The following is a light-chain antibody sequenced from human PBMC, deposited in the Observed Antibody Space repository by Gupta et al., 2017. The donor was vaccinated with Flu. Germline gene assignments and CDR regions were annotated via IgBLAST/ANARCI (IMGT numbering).Light chain of an antibody. CDR2: DDD. Sequence: FLLTQPHSVSESPWETITISCTRASGNIASAFVQWCQPRPGSSPTTVIYDDDQRPSGVPDRFSGSGDSSSNSASLTISGLKREDDADYYCQSFDSDTLAWVFGGGTKLTVL. V-gene: IGLV6-57*01. CDR3: QSFDSDTLAWV. CDR1: SGNIASAF. J-gene: IGLJ3*02.